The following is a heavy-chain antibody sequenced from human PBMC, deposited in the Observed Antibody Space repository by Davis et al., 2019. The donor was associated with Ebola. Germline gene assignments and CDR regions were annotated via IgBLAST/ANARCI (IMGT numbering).Heavy chain of an antibody. J-gene: IGHJ6*02. V-gene: IGHV6-1*01. D-gene: IGHD1-26*01. Sequence: LRLSCAISGDSVSSAGWNWIRQSPSRGLEWLGRTYYKSKWYNDYAVSVKSRITINPDTSKNQFSLQLNSVTPEDTAVYYCVRGWGQTGMGVWGQGTTVIVSS. CDR2: TYYKSKWYN. CDR3: VRGWGQTGMGV. CDR1: GDSVSSAG.